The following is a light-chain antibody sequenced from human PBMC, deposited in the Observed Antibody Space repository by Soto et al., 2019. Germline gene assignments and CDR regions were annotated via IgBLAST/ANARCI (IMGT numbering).Light chain of an antibody. J-gene: IGKJ1*01. V-gene: IGKV3-20*01. CDR3: QQYGSSPWT. CDR2: GAS. CDR1: QSVSRNY. Sequence: EIVLTQSPGTLSSSPGERATLSCRASQSVSRNYLAWYQQKPGQAPRLLIYGASSRAAGTPDRFTGSGSGTDFTLSVDRLEPEDFAVYHCQQYGSSPWTFGQGTKVDIK.